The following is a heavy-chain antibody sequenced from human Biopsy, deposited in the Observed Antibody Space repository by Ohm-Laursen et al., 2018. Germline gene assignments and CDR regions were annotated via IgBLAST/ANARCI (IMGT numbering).Heavy chain of an antibody. V-gene: IGHV1-69*01. CDR3: ARGGGYNWNNGWFDP. CDR2: IIGIFRTA. D-gene: IGHD1/OR15-1a*01. J-gene: IGHJ5*02. Sequence: SSVKVSCNASGGTFSSSAITWVRQAPGQGLEWMGGIIGIFRTAHYAQKFQGRVTITADEFMGTAYMELSSLRSEDTAVYYCARGGGYNWNNGWFDPWGQGTLVIVSS. CDR1: GGTFSSSA.